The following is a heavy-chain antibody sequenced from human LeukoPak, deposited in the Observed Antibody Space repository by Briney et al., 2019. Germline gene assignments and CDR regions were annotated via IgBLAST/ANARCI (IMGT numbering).Heavy chain of an antibody. CDR2: TYYRSTWYN. CDR3: AGRLTQYDCFDP. J-gene: IGHJ5*02. Sequence: SQTLSLTCAISGDSVSSNSVTWNWIRQSPSRGLEWLGRTYYRSTWYNDYAVSVRGRITVNPDTSKNQFSLHMNSVTPEDTAVYYCAGRLTQYDCFDPWGQGILVTVSS. D-gene: IGHD2-2*01. V-gene: IGHV6-1*01. CDR1: GDSVSSNSVT.